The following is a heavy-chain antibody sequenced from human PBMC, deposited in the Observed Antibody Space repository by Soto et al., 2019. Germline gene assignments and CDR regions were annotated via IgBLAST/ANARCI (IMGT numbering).Heavy chain of an antibody. D-gene: IGHD6-6*01. J-gene: IGHJ6*02. Sequence: QVQLVQSGAEVKKPGSSVKVSCKASGGTFSSYAISWVRQAPGQGLEWMGGIIPIFGTANYAQKFQGRVTITADESTSTAYMELSSLRSEDTAVYYCARGHPLIAARKIYYYYGMDVWGQGTTVTVSS. CDR1: GGTFSSYA. V-gene: IGHV1-69*01. CDR3: ARGHPLIAARKIYYYYGMDV. CDR2: IIPIFGTA.